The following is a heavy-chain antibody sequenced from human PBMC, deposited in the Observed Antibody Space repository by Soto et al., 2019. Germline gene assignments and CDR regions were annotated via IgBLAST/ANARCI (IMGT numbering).Heavy chain of an antibody. D-gene: IGHD3-9*01. V-gene: IGHV1-58*01. CDR3: AAAYYDILTSRGAFDI. Sequence: ASVKVSCKASGFTFTSSAVQWVRQARGQRLEWIGWIVVGSGNTNYAQKFQERVTITRDMSTSTAYMELSSLRSEDTAVYYCAAAYYDILTSRGAFDIWGQGTMVNVAS. J-gene: IGHJ3*02. CDR1: GFTFTSSA. CDR2: IVVGSGNT.